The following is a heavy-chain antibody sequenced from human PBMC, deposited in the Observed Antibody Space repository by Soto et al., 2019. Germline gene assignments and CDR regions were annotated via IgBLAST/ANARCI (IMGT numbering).Heavy chain of an antibody. CDR3: ARGDSGYDPHNWFGP. Sequence: SETLSLTCAVSGGSISSGGYSWSWIRQPPGKGLEWIGYIYYSGSTNYNPSLKSRVTISVDTSKNQFSLKLSSVTAADTAVYQFARGDSGYDPHNWFGPWSQGTLVTVSS. V-gene: IGHV4-61*08. CDR1: GGSISSGGYS. CDR2: IYYSGST. J-gene: IGHJ5*02. D-gene: IGHD5-12*01.